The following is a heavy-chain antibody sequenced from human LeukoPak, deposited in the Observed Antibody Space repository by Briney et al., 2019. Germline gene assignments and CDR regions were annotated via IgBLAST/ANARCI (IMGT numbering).Heavy chain of an antibody. V-gene: IGHV1-69*01. CDR2: IIPIFGTA. CDR1: GGTFSSYA. J-gene: IGHJ4*02. Sequence: ASVKVSCKASGGTFSSYAISWVRQAPGQGLEWMGGIIPIFGTANYAQKFQGRVTITADESTSTAYMELSSLRSEDMAVYYCARGAPPDYDSSGYYPLFWYFDYWGQGSLVTVSS. D-gene: IGHD3-22*01. CDR3: ARGAPPDYDSSGYYPLFWYFDY.